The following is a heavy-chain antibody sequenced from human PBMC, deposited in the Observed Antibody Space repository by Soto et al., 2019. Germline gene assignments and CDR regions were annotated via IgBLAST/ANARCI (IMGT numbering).Heavy chain of an antibody. CDR2: LSDSGTST. V-gene: IGHV3-23*01. CDR3: ARNXIGGSTPRYWYYYAMDL. CDR1: GFTFSNFA. Sequence: GGSLRLSCGASGFTFSNFAMSWVRQAPGRGLEWVSGLSDSGTSTYYADSVRGRFTVSRDNSNSTLYLQMNSLTADDTAVYYCARNXIGGSTPRYWYYYAMDLWGRGTAVTVSS. J-gene: IGHJ6*02. D-gene: IGHD2-15*01.